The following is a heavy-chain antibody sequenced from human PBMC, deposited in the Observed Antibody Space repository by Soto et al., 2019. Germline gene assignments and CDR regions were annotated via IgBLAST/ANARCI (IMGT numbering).Heavy chain of an antibody. Sequence: EMKLVESGGGLVQPGRSLRLSCAASGFTFDDYAIHWVRQAPGKGLEWVSSISWNSGIIDYADSVKGRFTISRDNAQNSMYLQMNSMRPEDTALYWRAKDTEWSGSHLNHAFDIWGQGTMVSVSS. CDR1: GFTFDDYA. V-gene: IGHV3-9*01. J-gene: IGHJ3*02. CDR2: ISWNSGII. D-gene: IGHD1-26*01. CDR3: AKDTEWSGSHLNHAFDI.